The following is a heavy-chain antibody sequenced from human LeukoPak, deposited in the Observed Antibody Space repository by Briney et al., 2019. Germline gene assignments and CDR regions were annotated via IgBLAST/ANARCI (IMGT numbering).Heavy chain of an antibody. CDR3: ARHTAAAGTGYDAFDI. J-gene: IGHJ3*02. Sequence: SETLSLTCTVSGGSISSSSYYWGWIRQPPGKGLEWFGGIYYSGSTYYNPSLKSRVTISVDTSKNQFSLKLSSVTAADTAVYYCARHTAAAGTGYDAFDIWGQGTMVTVSS. V-gene: IGHV4-39*01. CDR1: GGSISSSSYY. D-gene: IGHD6-13*01. CDR2: IYYSGST.